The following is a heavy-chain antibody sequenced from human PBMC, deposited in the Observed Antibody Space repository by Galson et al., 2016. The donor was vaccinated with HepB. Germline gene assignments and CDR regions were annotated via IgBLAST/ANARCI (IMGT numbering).Heavy chain of an antibody. Sequence: SVKVSCKASGGTFSNYGITWVRQAPGQGLEWVGWISAYNGNTNHAQKLQGRVTMTTDTSTSTAYMELRSLRSDDTAVYYCARVIRNFDFWSTYYYYMDVWGKGTTVTVSS. CDR2: ISAYNGNT. J-gene: IGHJ6*03. CDR1: GGTFSNYG. V-gene: IGHV1-18*01. CDR3: ARVIRNFDFWSTYYYYMDV. D-gene: IGHD3-3*01.